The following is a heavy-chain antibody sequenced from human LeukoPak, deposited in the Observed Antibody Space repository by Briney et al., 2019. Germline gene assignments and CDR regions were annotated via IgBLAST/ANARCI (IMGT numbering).Heavy chain of an antibody. CDR1: GFTVSSNY. V-gene: IGHV3-66*01. J-gene: IGHJ4*02. Sequence: PGGSLRLSCAASGFTVSSNYMSWVRQAPGKGLEWVSVIYSGGSTYYADSVKGRFTISRDNSKNTLYLQMNSLRAEDTAVYYCARDLPRGYSYGFDYWGQGTLVTVSS. CDR3: ARDLPRGYSYGFDY. D-gene: IGHD5-18*01. CDR2: IYSGGST.